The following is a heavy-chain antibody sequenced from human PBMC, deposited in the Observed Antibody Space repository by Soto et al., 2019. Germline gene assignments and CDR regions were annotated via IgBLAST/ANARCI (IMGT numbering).Heavy chain of an antibody. CDR1: GFTFSSYA. J-gene: IGHJ6*03. V-gene: IGHV3-23*01. Sequence: GGSLRLSCAASGFTFSSYAMSWVRQAPGKGLEWVSAISGSGGSTYYADSVKGRFTISRDNSKNTLYLQMNSLRAEDTAVYYCANFIGDYGDYGPMDVWGKGTTVTVSS. D-gene: IGHD4-17*01. CDR2: ISGSGGST. CDR3: ANFIGDYGDYGPMDV.